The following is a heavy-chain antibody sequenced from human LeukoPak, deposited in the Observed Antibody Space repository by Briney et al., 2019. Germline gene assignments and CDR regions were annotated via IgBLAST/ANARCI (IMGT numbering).Heavy chain of an antibody. J-gene: IGHJ4*02. CDR3: ARAERYYYGSGSYYLDY. CDR1: GYTFTGYY. CDR2: INPNSGGT. Sequence: ASVKVSCKASGYTFTGYYMHWVRQAPGQGLEWMRWINPNSGGTNYAQKFQGWVTMTRDTSISTAYMELSRLRSDDTAVYYCARAERYYYGSGSYYLDYWGQGTLVTVSS. D-gene: IGHD3-10*01. V-gene: IGHV1-2*04.